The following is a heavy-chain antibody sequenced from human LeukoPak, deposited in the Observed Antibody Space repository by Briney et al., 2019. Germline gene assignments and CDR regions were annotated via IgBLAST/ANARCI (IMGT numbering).Heavy chain of an antibody. Sequence: SVKVSCKASGGTFSSYAISWVRQAPGQGLEWMGGIIPIFGTANYAQKFQGRVTITTDESTSTAYMELSSLRSEDTAVYYCARDNYAGANWFDPWGQGTLVTVSP. D-gene: IGHD1-7*01. CDR3: ARDNYAGANWFDP. J-gene: IGHJ5*02. V-gene: IGHV1-69*05. CDR2: IIPIFGTA. CDR1: GGTFSSYA.